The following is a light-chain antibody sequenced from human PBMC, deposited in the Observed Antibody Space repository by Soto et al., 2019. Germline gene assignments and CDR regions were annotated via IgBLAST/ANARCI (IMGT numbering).Light chain of an antibody. J-gene: IGKJ2*01. Sequence: DIQMTQSPSSLSASVGDRVAITCRANQSVSNFLNWYQKKPGKAPQLLIYAASSLHSGGPSGFGGSGSWTDFTLTISSLRPADFATYYCQQTYSAPPTFVQGTKVEIK. CDR2: AAS. V-gene: IGKV1-39*01. CDR1: QSVSNF. CDR3: QQTYSAPPT.